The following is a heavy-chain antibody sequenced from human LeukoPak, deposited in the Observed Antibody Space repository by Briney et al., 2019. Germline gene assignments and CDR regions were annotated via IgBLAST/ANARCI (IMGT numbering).Heavy chain of an antibody. Sequence: GASVKVSCKASGGTFSSYAISWVRQAPGQGLEWMGRIIPILGIANYAQKFQGRVTITADKSTSTAYMELSSLRSEDTAMYYCARDWWLLEKYYYYYGMGVWGQRTTVTVSS. V-gene: IGHV1-69*04. CDR3: ARDWWLLEKYYYYYGMGV. CDR2: IIPILGIA. J-gene: IGHJ6*02. CDR1: GGTFSSYA. D-gene: IGHD5-12*01.